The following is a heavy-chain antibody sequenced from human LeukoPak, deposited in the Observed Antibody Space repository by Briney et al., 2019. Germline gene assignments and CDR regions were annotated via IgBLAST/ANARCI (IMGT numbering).Heavy chain of an antibody. CDR2: ISSTGGDI. V-gene: IGHV3-21*01. CDR3: ATDDRDYYYYYMDV. Sequence: PGGSLRLSCAASGFTFSIYGMNWVRQAPGKGLEWVSSISSTGGDIYYADSVRGRFTISRDNAKNSLYLQLNRLRAEDTAVYFCATDDRDYYYYYMDVWGKGDTLSVSS. J-gene: IGHJ6*03. D-gene: IGHD3-10*01. CDR1: GFTFSIYG.